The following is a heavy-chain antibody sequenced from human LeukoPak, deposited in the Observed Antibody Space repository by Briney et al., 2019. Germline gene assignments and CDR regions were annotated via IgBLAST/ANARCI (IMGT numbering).Heavy chain of an antibody. D-gene: IGHD2-8*01. V-gene: IGHV5-51*01. CDR3: ARLAYCSNDVCYSNYYYSMDV. J-gene: IGHJ6*03. CDR1: GSTFSSYW. Sequence: GASLKISCKGSGSTFSSYWIGWVRQLPGKGLEWMGIIYPDDSDTRYSPSFQGQVTISADTSISTAYLQWSRLKASDTAMYYCARLAYCSNDVCYSNYYYSMDVWGKGTTVTVSS. CDR2: IYPDDSDT.